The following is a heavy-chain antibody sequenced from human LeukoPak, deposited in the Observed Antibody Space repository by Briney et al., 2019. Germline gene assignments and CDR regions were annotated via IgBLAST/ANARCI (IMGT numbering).Heavy chain of an antibody. Sequence: SQTLSLTCAVSGGSISSGGYSWSWIRLPPGKGLEWIGYVSYSGSTNYNPSLKSRVTMSVDTSKNQFSLKLTSVTAADTAVYYCARDSGGLSYCSGGSCYSDWGQGTLVTVSS. J-gene: IGHJ4*02. CDR3: ARDSGGLSYCSGGSCYSD. D-gene: IGHD2-15*01. V-gene: IGHV4-61*08. CDR2: VSYSGST. CDR1: GGSISSGGYS.